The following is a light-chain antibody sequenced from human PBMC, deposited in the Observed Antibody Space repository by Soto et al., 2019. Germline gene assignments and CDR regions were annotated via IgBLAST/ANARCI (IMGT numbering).Light chain of an antibody. CDR1: QSISNN. V-gene: IGKV3-15*01. CDR3: QQYNNWPRT. CDR2: GAS. Sequence: EILMTQSPATLSVSPGDRATLSCRASQSISNNLAWYQQKPGQAPWLLIYGASTRATGIPARFSGSGSGTEFTLTISSLQSEDFAVYYCQQYNNWPRTFGQGTKLEIK. J-gene: IGKJ2*01.